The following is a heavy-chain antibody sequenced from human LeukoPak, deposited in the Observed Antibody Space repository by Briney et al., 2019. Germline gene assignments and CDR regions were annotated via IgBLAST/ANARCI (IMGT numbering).Heavy chain of an antibody. Sequence: GGSRTLSCAASGFTFSIYEMKWVRQAPGKGLEWVSYISSSGSNIFYADSVKRRFTISRDNAKNSLYLQMNGRRAEDTAVYYCARVVIAAADYWGEGALVTVSS. CDR1: GFTFSIYE. CDR2: ISSSGSNI. CDR3: ARVVIAAADY. V-gene: IGHV3-48*03. D-gene: IGHD6-13*01. J-gene: IGHJ4*02.